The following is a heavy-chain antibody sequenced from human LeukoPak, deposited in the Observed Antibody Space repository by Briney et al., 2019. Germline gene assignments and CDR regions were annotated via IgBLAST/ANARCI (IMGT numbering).Heavy chain of an antibody. V-gene: IGHV4-4*07. Sequence: PSETLSLTCTVSGGSINNYYWNWIRQSAGKGLEWIGRIYSSGSTNYNPSLKSRVTMSVDTSKNQFSLKLNSVTAADTAVYYCARLPMVRGVIIKGVWFDPWGQGTLVTVSS. CDR3: ARLPMVRGVIIKGVWFDP. J-gene: IGHJ5*02. CDR1: GGSINNYY. CDR2: IYSSGST. D-gene: IGHD3-10*01.